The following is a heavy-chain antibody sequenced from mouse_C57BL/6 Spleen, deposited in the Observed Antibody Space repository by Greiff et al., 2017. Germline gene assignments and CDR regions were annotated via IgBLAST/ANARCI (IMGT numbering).Heavy chain of an antibody. D-gene: IGHD2-4*01. CDR1: GYSITSGYY. J-gene: IGHJ3*01. Sequence: EVQLQQSGPGLVKPSQSLSLTCSVTGYSITSGYYWNWIRQFPGNKLEWMGYISYDGSNNYNPSLKNRISITRDTSKNQFFLKLNSVTTEDTATYYCARDDGLYDYDGFAYWGQGTLVTVSA. CDR2: ISYDGSN. CDR3: ARDDGLYDYDGFAY. V-gene: IGHV3-6*01.